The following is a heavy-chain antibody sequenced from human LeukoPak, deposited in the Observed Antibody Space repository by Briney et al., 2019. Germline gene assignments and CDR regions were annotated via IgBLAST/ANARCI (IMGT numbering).Heavy chain of an antibody. D-gene: IGHD6-19*01. CDR2: IEASGGAT. Sequence: TGGSLRLSCAASGFTFNNYAMYWVRQAPGKGLEWVSSIEASGGATYYADSVKGRFTISRDNSKNTFYLQMNSLRAEDTAVYYCAKGSGSGWYGWFAPWGQGTLVAVSS. J-gene: IGHJ5*02. CDR3: AKGSGSGWYGWFAP. V-gene: IGHV3-23*01. CDR1: GFTFNNYA.